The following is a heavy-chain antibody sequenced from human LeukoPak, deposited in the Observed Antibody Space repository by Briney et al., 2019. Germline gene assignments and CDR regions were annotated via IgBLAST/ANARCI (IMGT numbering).Heavy chain of an antibody. CDR3: ARSILWFGELWPNWFDP. CDR1: GGSISSSSYY. J-gene: IGHJ5*02. V-gene: IGHV4-39*07. D-gene: IGHD3-10*01. CDR2: IYYSGST. Sequence: SETLSLTCTVSGGSISSSSYYWGWIRQPPGKGLEWIGSIYYSGSTYYNPSLKSRATISVDTSKNQFSLKLSSVTAADTAVYYCARSILWFGELWPNWFDPWGQGTLVTVSS.